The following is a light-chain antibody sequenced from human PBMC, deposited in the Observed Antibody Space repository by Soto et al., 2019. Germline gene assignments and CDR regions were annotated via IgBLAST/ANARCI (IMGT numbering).Light chain of an antibody. CDR1: SSDVGSYTF. Sequence: QSALTQPRSVSGSPGQSVTISCTGTSSDVGSYTFVSWFQHLPGKAPKLMIYDVNKRPSGVPDRFSGSKSGNTASLTISGLQAEDEAEYYCSSYAGTYTFVVFGGGTKVTVL. CDR3: SSYAGTYTFVV. CDR2: DVN. J-gene: IGLJ2*01. V-gene: IGLV2-11*01.